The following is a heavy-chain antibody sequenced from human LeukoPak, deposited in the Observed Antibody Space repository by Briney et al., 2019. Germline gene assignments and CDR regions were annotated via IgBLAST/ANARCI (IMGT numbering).Heavy chain of an antibody. CDR2: IYYTGST. D-gene: IGHD3-22*01. J-gene: IGHJ4*02. V-gene: IGHV4-39*01. Sequence: SETLSLTCTVSGGSISSSSYYWGWIRQPPGKGLEWIGSIYYTGSTYYNPSLKSRVTMSVDTSKNQFSLKLSSVTAADTAVYYCARQPVTYFDRGGYCDYWGQGTLVTVSS. CDR1: GGSISSSSYY. CDR3: ARQPVTYFDRGGYCDY.